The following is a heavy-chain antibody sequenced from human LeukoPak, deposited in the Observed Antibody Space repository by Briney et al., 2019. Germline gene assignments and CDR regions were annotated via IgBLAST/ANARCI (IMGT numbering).Heavy chain of an antibody. Sequence: ASVKVSCKDSGYTFTGYYMHWVRQAPGQGLEWMGRINPNSGGTNYAQKFQGRVTMTRDTSISTAYMELRRLRSDDTAVYYCARNRGGTIFPVWGQGTTVTVSS. CDR1: GYTFTGYY. J-gene: IGHJ6*02. CDR2: INPNSGGT. D-gene: IGHD3-3*01. CDR3: ARNRGGTIFPV. V-gene: IGHV1-2*06.